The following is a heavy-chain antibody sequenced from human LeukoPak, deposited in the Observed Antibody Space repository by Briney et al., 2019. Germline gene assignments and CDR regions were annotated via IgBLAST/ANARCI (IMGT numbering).Heavy chain of an antibody. D-gene: IGHD2/OR15-2a*01. CDR2: IYYSGST. CDR3: ARQIFGDY. J-gene: IGHJ4*02. V-gene: IGHV4-39*01. CDR1: GGSISSSYY. Sequence: SETLSLTCTVSGGSISSSYYWGWIRQPPGKGLEWIGSIYYSGSTYYNPSLKSRVTISVDTSKNQFSLKLSSVTAADTAVYYCARQIFGDYWGQGTLVTVSS.